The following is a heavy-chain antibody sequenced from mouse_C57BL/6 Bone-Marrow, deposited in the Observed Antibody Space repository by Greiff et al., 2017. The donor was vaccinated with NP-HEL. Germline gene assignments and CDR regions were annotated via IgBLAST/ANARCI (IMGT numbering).Heavy chain of an antibody. Sequence: VQLKQSGPELVKPGASVKISCKASGYTFTDYYMNWVKQSHGKSLEWIGDLIPNNGGNSYNQKFKGKATLTVDKSSSTAYMELRSLTSEDSAVYYCARATYYDYDGAMDFWGQGTAVTVSS. J-gene: IGHJ4*01. CDR2: LIPNNGGN. V-gene: IGHV1-26*01. CDR3: ARATYYDYDGAMDF. D-gene: IGHD2-4*01. CDR1: GYTFTDYY.